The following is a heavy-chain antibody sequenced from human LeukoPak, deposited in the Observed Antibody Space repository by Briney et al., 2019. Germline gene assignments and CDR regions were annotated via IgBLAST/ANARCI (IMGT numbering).Heavy chain of an antibody. D-gene: IGHD5-18*01. J-gene: IGHJ3*02. CDR3: ARVVRGYSYGYVDI. CDR2: INPSGGST. V-gene: IGHV1-46*01. CDR1: GYTFTNYY. Sequence: ASVKVSCKASGYTFTNYYMHWVRQAPGQGLEWMGVINPSGGSTNSAQKFQGRLTMTRDTSTSTVYMELSSLRSEDTAVYYCARVVRGYSYGYVDIWGQGTMVTVSS.